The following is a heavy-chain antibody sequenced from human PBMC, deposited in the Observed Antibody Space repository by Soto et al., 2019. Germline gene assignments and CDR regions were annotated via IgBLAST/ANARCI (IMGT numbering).Heavy chain of an antibody. V-gene: IGHV3-13*01. Sequence: XESLRLSCAGSGFSFSTFDMHGVRQATGKSLEWVASVGKDGDIYYGGSLKGRFTISRDNGKNSLSLHMNSLRAEDTAVYYCGRDRLLRHLVRGITKASYSGVDVWGQGTTVTVSS. J-gene: IGHJ6*02. CDR2: VGKDGDI. CDR3: GRDRLLRHLVRGITKASYSGVDV. D-gene: IGHD3-10*01. CDR1: GFSFSTFD.